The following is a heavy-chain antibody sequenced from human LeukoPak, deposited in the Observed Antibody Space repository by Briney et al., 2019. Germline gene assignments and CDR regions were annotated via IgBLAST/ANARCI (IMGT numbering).Heavy chain of an antibody. CDR3: AREAVGSSQFDY. CDR1: GGSIGSDDYY. CDR2: IYYSGST. J-gene: IGHJ4*02. D-gene: IGHD6-6*01. V-gene: IGHV4-30-4*01. Sequence: SQTLSLTCTVSGGSIGSDDYYWSWIRQPPGKGLGWVGCIYYSGSTHYNPSLKSRVTISVDTSKNQFSLKLTSVTAADTAVYYCAREAVGSSQFDYWGQGTLVTVSS.